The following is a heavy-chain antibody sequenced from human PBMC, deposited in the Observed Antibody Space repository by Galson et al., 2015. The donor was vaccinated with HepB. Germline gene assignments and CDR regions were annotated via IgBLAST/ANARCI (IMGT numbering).Heavy chain of an antibody. D-gene: IGHD4-17*01. CDR1: GFTVSSNY. J-gene: IGHJ4*02. Sequence: SLRLSCAASGFTVSSNYMSWVRQAPGKGLEWVSGIYTGGDTFYADSVKGRFTISRDNSKNTLYLQMNSLRAEDTALYYCARGRTHDYGDYFDCWGQGTLVTVSS. CDR3: ARGRTHDYGDYFDC. CDR2: IYTGGDT. V-gene: IGHV3-53*01.